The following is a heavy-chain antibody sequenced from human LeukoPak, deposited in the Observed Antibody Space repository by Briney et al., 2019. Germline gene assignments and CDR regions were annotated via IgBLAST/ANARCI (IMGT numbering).Heavy chain of an antibody. CDR3: ARVVVSNSAEYFQH. Sequence: ASVKVSCKASGGTFSSYAISWVRQAPGQGLEWMGRIIPILGIANYAQKFQGRVTITADKSTSTAYMELSSLRSEDTAVYYCARVVVSNSAEYFQHWGQGTLVNVSS. V-gene: IGHV1-69*04. J-gene: IGHJ1*01. CDR1: GGTFSSYA. D-gene: IGHD3-22*01. CDR2: IIPILGIA.